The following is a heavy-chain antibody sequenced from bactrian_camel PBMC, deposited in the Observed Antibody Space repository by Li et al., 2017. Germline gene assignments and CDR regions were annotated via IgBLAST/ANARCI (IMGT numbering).Heavy chain of an antibody. CDR2: INVDGTT. Sequence: HVQLVESGGGSVQEGGSLNLSCTASGFTRDDYDMGWYRQAPGKECELVSAINVDGTTKYGDSVKGRFAISQDNIKNTVYLQMVHLKPEDTAVYTCAAERSIAPDRRLWESAFGYFGQGTQVTVS. CDR1: GFTRDDYD. J-gene: IGHJ6*01. CDR3: AAERSIAPDRRLWESAFGY. V-gene: IGHV3S56*01. D-gene: IGHD7*01.